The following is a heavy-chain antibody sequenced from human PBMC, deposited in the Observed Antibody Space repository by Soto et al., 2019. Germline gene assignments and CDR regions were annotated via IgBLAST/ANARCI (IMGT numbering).Heavy chain of an antibody. CDR3: ARPTTDYYYYYMDV. J-gene: IGHJ6*03. Sequence: SVKVSCKASGGTFSIYTIIWVRQAPGQGLEWMGRIIPILGIANYAQKFQGRVTITADKSTSTAYMELSSLRSEDTAVYYCARPTTDYYYYYMDVWGKGTTVTVSS. CDR2: IIPILGIA. CDR1: GGTFSIYT. V-gene: IGHV1-69*02. D-gene: IGHD1-26*01.